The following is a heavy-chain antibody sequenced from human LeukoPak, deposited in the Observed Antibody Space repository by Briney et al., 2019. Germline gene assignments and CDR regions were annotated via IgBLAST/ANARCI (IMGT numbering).Heavy chain of an antibody. CDR3: ASAMTTVVTLDY. CDR2: IYYSGST. J-gene: IGHJ4*02. D-gene: IGHD4-23*01. Sequence: PSQTLSLTCTVSGGSISSGDYYWSWIRQPPGKGLEWIGYIYYSGSTYYNPSLKSRVTISVDTSKNQFSLKLSSVTAADTAVYYCASAMTTVVTLDYWGQGTLVTVSS. V-gene: IGHV4-30-4*08. CDR1: GGSISSGDYY.